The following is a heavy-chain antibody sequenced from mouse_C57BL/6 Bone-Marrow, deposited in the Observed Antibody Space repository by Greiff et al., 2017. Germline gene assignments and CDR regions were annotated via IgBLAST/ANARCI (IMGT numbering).Heavy chain of an antibody. CDR1: GFSIKSYG. V-gene: IGHV2-5*01. CDR3: AITIGSSYVAWCAY. Sequence: QVQLQQSGPGLVPPSQSLSITCTVSGFSIKSYGVHWVRQSPGKGLAWLGVIWRGGSTDYNAAFLSSLSITKEHSKSQVFLQMNSLQADDTAIYYCAITIGSSYVAWCAYRGQGALVTVSA. D-gene: IGHD1-1*01. CDR2: IWRGGST. J-gene: IGHJ3*01.